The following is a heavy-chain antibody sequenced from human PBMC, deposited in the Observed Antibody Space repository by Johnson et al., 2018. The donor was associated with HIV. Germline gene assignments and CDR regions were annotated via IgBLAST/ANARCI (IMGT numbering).Heavy chain of an antibody. CDR2: INWNGGST. CDR1: GFTFDDYG. V-gene: IGHV3-20*04. J-gene: IGHJ3*02. CDR3: ARTTYSSPGAFDI. D-gene: IGHD6-19*01. Sequence: VPLVESGGSVVRPGGSLRLSCAASGFTFDDYGMNWIRQAPGKGLEWVSGINWNGGSTGYADSVKGRFTISRDNAKNSLYLQMNGLRAEDTAVYYCARTTYSSPGAFDIWGQGTMVTVSS.